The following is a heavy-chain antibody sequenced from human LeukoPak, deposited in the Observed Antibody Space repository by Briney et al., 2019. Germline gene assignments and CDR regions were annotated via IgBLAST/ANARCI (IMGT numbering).Heavy chain of an antibody. V-gene: IGHV4-34*01. CDR3: ARGRKDVVVVVAATGRWFDP. Sequence: SETLSLTCAVYGESLSDYYWNWIRQPPRKGLEWIGEIGHSGDTNYNPALKSRVTISLDTSKNQFSLQLSSVTAADTAVYYCARGRKDVVVVVAATGRWFDPWGQGTLVTVSS. J-gene: IGHJ5*02. CDR2: IGHSGDT. D-gene: IGHD2-15*01. CDR1: GESLSDYY.